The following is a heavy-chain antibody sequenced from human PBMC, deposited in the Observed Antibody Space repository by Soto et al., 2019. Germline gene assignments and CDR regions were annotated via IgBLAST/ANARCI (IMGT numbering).Heavy chain of an antibody. CDR2: IYWDDDK. CDR3: VHATPATTGGDY. J-gene: IGHJ4*02. V-gene: IGHV2-5*02. Sequence: QITLKESGPTLVKPTQTLTLTCTFSGFSLSTTGVGVGWIRQPPGKALDWLALIYWDDDKRSSPSLKSSLTITNDHSKNQVVLTMTNMDPLATATYYCVHATPATTGGDYWGQGTLVTVSS. CDR1: GFSLSTTGVG. D-gene: IGHD4-17*01.